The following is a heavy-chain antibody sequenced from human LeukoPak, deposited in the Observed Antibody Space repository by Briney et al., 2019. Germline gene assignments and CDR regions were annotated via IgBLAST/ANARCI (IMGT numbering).Heavy chain of an antibody. J-gene: IGHJ4*02. CDR3: VKTPRTLVRGVIRGDH. Sequence: GGSRRLSCAASGFAFSSYAMTWVRQAPGKGLEWVSAISASDGGTYYADSVKGRFSISRDNANDTVYLQMNNLRAEDTAVYYCVKTPRTLVRGVIRGDHWGQGTLVTVSS. CDR2: ISASDGGT. D-gene: IGHD3-10*01. CDR1: GFAFSSYA. V-gene: IGHV3-23*01.